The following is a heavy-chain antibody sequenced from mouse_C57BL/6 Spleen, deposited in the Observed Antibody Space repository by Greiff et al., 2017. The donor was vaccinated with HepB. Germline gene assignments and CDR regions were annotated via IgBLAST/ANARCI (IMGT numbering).Heavy chain of an antibody. D-gene: IGHD1-3*01. V-gene: IGHV1-81*01. CDR1: GYTFTSYG. J-gene: IGHJ2*01. CDR2: IYPKSGNT. CDR3: AREGSLKYYFDY. Sequence: VQLQQSGAELARPGASVKLSCKASGYTFTSYGISWVKQRTGQGLEWIGEIYPKSGNTYYNEKFKGKATLTADKSSSTAYMELRSLTSEDSAVYFCAREGSLKYYFDYWGQGTTLTVSS.